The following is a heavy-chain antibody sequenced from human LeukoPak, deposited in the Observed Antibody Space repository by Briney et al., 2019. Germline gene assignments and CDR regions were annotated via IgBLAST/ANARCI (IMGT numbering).Heavy chain of an antibody. Sequence: SQTLSLTCTVSGGSISSGGYYWSWIRQHPGKGLEWIGYIYYSGSTYYNPSPKSRVTISVDTSKNQFSLKLSSVTAADTAVYYCARDGPSGGNRNSNWFDPWGQGTLVTVSS. CDR2: IYYSGST. D-gene: IGHD4-23*01. V-gene: IGHV4-31*03. J-gene: IGHJ5*02. CDR1: GGSISSGGYY. CDR3: ARDGPSGGNRNSNWFDP.